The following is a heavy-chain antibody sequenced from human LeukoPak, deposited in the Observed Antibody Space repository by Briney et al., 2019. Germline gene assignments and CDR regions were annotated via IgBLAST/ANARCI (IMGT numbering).Heavy chain of an antibody. J-gene: IGHJ4*02. CDR1: GGSISSYY. CDR3: ATLGYTYGPFDY. V-gene: IGHV4-59*08. Sequence: PSETLSLTCTVSGGSISSYYWSWIRQPPGKGLEWIGYIYYSGSTNYNPSLKSRVTISVDTSKNQFSLKLSSVTAADTAVYYCATLGYTYGPFDYWGQGTLVTVPS. CDR2: IYYSGST. D-gene: IGHD5-18*01.